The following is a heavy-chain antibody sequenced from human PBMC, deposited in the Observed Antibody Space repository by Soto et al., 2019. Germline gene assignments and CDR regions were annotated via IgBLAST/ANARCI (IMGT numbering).Heavy chain of an antibody. J-gene: IGHJ6*02. V-gene: IGHV3-13*01. CDR2: IGTAGDT. CDR3: ARAGVPVHCSSTSCYSLDYYYYGMDV. D-gene: IGHD2-2*01. CDR1: GFTFSSYD. Sequence: GGSLRLSCAASGFTFSSYDMHWVRQATGKGLEWVSAIGTAGDTYYPGSVKGRFTISRENAKNSLYLQMNSLRAEDTAVYYCARAGVPVHCSSTSCYSLDYYYYGMDVWGQGTTVTVSS.